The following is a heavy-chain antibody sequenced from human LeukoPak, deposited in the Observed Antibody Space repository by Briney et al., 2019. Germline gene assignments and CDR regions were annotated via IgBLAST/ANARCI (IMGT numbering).Heavy chain of an antibody. CDR3: ARSGASPYDY. V-gene: IGHV1-8*02. CDR1: GGTFSSYA. CDR2: MNPNSGNT. Sequence: ASVKVSCKASGGTFSSYAINWLRQATGQGLEWMGWMNPNSGNTGYAQKFQGRVTMTRNTSISTAYMELSSLRSEDTAVYYCARSGASPYDYWGQGTLVTVSS. D-gene: IGHD3-10*01. J-gene: IGHJ4*02.